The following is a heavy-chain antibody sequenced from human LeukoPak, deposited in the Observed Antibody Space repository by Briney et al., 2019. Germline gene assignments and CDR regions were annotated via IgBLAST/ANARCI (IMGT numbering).Heavy chain of an antibody. J-gene: IGHJ6*03. CDR2: ISSSSSYI. V-gene: IGHV3-21*01. Sequence: GGSLRLSCAASGFTFSSYSMNWVRQAPGKGLEWVSSISSSSSYIYYADSVKGRFTISRDNAKNSLYLQMNSLRAEDTAVYYCAREMVSRVIAVAGGYYYYYMDVWGKGTTVTISS. CDR3: AREMVSRVIAVAGGYYYYYMDV. CDR1: GFTFSSYS. D-gene: IGHD6-19*01.